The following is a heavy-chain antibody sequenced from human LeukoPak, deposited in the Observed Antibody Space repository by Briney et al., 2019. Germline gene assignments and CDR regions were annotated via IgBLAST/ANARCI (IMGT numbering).Heavy chain of an antibody. CDR1: GFTFSSYW. D-gene: IGHD3-22*01. J-gene: IGHJ4*02. Sequence: GGSLRLSCAASGFTFSSYWMSWVRQAPGKGLEWVANIQQDGSEKYYVDSVKGRFTISRDNAKNSLYLQMNSPRAEDMAVYYCARDRSGYYDSSGYYPLAYWGQGTLVTVSS. V-gene: IGHV3-7*01. CDR3: ARDRSGYYDSSGYYPLAY. CDR2: IQQDGSEK.